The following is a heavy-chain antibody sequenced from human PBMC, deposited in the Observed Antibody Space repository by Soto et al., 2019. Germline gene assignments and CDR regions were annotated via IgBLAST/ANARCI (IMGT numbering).Heavy chain of an antibody. J-gene: IGHJ4*02. CDR2: INTDGSST. D-gene: IGHD6-13*01. CDR1: GFTFSNYW. V-gene: IGHV3-74*01. CDR3: VRGTSNWYGIDF. Sequence: EVQLVESGGGLIQPGGSLRLSCEASGFTFSNYWMHWVRRSPGKGLLWVSRINTDGSSTNYADSVEGRFTISRDNAKNTLCLKMNSLRGEDSAEYYCVRGTSNWYGIDFWGQGTLVTVSS.